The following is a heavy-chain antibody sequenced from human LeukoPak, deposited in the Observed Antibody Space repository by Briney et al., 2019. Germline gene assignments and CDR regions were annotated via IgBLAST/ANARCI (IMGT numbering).Heavy chain of an antibody. CDR3: ATGHPTVDCSSGWFPIDY. D-gene: IGHD6-19*01. CDR2: ISAYNGNT. CDR1: GYTFTSYG. Sequence: ASVKVSCKASGYTFTSYGISWVRQAPGQGLEWMGCISAYNGNTNYAQKLQGRVTMTTDTSTSTAYMELSSLRYEDTAVYYCATGHPTVDCSSGWFPIDYWGQGTLVTVSS. V-gene: IGHV1-18*01. J-gene: IGHJ4*02.